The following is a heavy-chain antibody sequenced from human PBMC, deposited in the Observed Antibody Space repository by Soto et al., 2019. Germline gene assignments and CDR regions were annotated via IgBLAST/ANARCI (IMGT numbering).Heavy chain of an antibody. CDR1: GYTFTSYA. Sequence: ASVKVSCKASGYTFTSYAMNWVRQAPGQRLEWMGWINAGNGNTKYSQKFQGRVTITRDTSASTAYMELSRLRSDDTAVYYCARDFGSASKRSWFDPWGQGTLVTVSS. CDR2: INAGNGNT. V-gene: IGHV1-3*01. J-gene: IGHJ5*02. D-gene: IGHD3-3*01. CDR3: ARDFGSASKRSWFDP.